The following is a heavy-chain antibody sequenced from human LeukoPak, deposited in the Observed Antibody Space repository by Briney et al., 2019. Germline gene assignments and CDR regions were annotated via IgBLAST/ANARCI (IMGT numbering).Heavy chain of an antibody. J-gene: IGHJ4*02. D-gene: IGHD3-10*01. CDR1: GFTFSSYA. CDR3: ATGRGSGSYRFDY. Sequence: GGSLRLSCAASGFTFSSYAMSWVRQAPGKGLEWVSVIYSGDSTYYADSVKGRFTISRDNSKNTLFLQMNSLRAEDTAVYYCATGRGSGSYRFDYWGQGTLVTVSS. V-gene: IGHV3-53*01. CDR2: IYSGDST.